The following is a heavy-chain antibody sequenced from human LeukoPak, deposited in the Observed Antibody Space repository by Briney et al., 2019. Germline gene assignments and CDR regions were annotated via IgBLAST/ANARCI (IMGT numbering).Heavy chain of an antibody. CDR3: ARDSGWYSGPYYFDY. CDR1: GFTVSSNY. J-gene: IGHJ4*02. V-gene: IGHV3-66*01. CDR2: IYSGGST. D-gene: IGHD6-19*01. Sequence: GGSLRLSCAASGFTVSSNYMSWVRQAPGKGLEWVSVIYSGGSTYYAESVKGRFTISRDNSKNSLYLQMNSLRAEDTAVYYCARDSGWYSGPYYFDYWGQGTLVTVSS.